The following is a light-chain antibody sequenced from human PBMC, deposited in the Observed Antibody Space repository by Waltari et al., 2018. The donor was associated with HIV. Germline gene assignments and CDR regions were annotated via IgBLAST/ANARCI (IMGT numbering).Light chain of an antibody. CDR2: GKN. V-gene: IGLV3-19*01. J-gene: IGLJ3*02. Sequence: SELTQDPAVSVALGQTARIPCQGKSIRLYHATWYQQTPGQAPVLVIYGKNNRPSGIPDRFSGSSSGNTASLTITATQADDEADYYCNSWDTNPEGVVFGGGTKLTVL. CDR1: SIRLYH. CDR3: NSWDTNPEGVV.